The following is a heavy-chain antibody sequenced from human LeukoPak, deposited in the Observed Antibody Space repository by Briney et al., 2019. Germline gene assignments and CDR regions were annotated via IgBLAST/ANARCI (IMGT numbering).Heavy chain of an antibody. Sequence: ASVKVSCKASGYTFTSYAMHWVRQAPGQRLEWMGWINAGNGNTKYSQKFQGRVTMTRNTSISTAYMELSSLRSEDTAVYYCARAYPFTYYYGSGSYYRPPRYYYGMDVWGQGTTVTVSS. CDR3: ARAYPFTYYYGSGSYYRPPRYYYGMDV. D-gene: IGHD3-10*01. J-gene: IGHJ6*02. CDR2: INAGNGNT. CDR1: GYTFTSYA. V-gene: IGHV1-3*01.